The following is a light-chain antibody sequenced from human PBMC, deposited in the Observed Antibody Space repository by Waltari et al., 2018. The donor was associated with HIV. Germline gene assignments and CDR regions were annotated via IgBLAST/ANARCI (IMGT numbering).Light chain of an antibody. J-gene: IGLJ1*01. Sequence: QSALTQPASVSGSPGQSITISCTGTSSDVGRYNLVSWYQQHPGKAPKLMIYEVSKRPSGVSNRFSASKSANTASLTISGLQAEDEAEYYCCSYAGSNTHVFGTGTKVTVL. CDR3: CSYAGSNTHV. V-gene: IGLV2-23*02. CDR1: SSDVGRYNL. CDR2: EVS.